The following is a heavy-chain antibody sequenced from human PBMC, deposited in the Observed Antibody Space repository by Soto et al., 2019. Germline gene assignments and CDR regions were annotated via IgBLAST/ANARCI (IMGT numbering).Heavy chain of an antibody. D-gene: IGHD2-21*01. CDR1: GFTFSSYA. CDR3: AKDSDIVVVIANPFGYFDL. Sequence: EVQLLESGGGLVQPGGSLRLSCAASGFTFSSYAMSWVRQAPGKGLEWVSAISGSGGSTYYADSVKGRFTISRDNSKNTLYLQMNSLRAEDTAVYYCAKDSDIVVVIANPFGYFDLWGRGTLVTVSS. J-gene: IGHJ2*01. CDR2: ISGSGGST. V-gene: IGHV3-23*01.